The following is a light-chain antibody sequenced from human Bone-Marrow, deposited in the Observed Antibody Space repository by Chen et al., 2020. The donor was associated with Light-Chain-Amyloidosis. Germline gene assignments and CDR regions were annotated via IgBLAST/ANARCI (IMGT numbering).Light chain of an antibody. CDR3: QSYDSSQSCYV. CDR2: GGT. Sequence: QSVLTQPPSVSGAPGQRVTISCTGSSSNIGAGYDVHRDQQLPGTAPKVVIYGGTNRPSGVPDRFSGSKSGTSASLAITGLQAEDEADYYCQSYDSSQSCYVFGTGTKVTVL. V-gene: IGLV1-40*01. CDR1: SSNIGAGYD. J-gene: IGLJ1*01.